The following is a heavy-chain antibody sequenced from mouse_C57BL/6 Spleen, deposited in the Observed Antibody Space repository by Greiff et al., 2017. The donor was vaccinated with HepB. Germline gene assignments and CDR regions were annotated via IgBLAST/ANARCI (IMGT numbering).Heavy chain of an antibody. Sequence: EVKLMESGPGMVKPSQSLSLTCTVTGYSITSGYDWHWIRHFPGNKLEWMGYISYSGSTNYNPSLKSRISITHDTSKNHFFLKLNSVTTEDTATYYCARGSRYGSSPFAYWGQGTLVTVSA. J-gene: IGHJ3*01. CDR2: ISYSGST. CDR1: GYSITSGYD. V-gene: IGHV3-1*01. CDR3: ARGSRYGSSPFAY. D-gene: IGHD1-1*01.